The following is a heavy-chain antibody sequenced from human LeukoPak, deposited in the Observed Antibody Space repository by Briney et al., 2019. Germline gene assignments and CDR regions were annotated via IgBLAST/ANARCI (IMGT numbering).Heavy chain of an antibody. D-gene: IGHD1-26*01. CDR1: GLTFSTYW. CDR2: VKHDGSEK. CDR3: ASLYSGSYYMDAFDI. Sequence: GGSLRLSCAVSGLTFSTYWMSWVRQAPGQGLEWVANVKHDGSEKYYVDSVKGRFTISRDNSKNTLYLQMNSLRAEDTAVYYCASLYSGSYYMDAFDIWGQGTMVTVSS. J-gene: IGHJ3*02. V-gene: IGHV3-7*03.